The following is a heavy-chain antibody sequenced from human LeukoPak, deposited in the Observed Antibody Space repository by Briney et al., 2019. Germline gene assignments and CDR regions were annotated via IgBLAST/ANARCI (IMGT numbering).Heavy chain of an antibody. Sequence: SETLSLTCTVSGGSISSSSYYWGWIRQPPGKGLEWIGSIYYSGSTYYNPSLKSRVTISVDTSKNQFSLKLSSVTAADTAVYYCARGALMTIGPHYFDYWGQGTLVTVSS. CDR1: GGSISSSSYY. CDR3: ARGALMTIGPHYFDY. CDR2: IYYSGST. D-gene: IGHD3-10*01. V-gene: IGHV4-39*07. J-gene: IGHJ4*02.